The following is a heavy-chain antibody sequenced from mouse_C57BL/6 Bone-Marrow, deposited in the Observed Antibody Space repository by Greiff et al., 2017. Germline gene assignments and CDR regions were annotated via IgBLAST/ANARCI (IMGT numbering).Heavy chain of an antibody. CDR2: INPYNGGT. V-gene: IGHV1-19*01. Sequence: EVQLQQSGPVLVKPGASVKMSCKASGYTFTDYYMNWVKQSHGKSLEWIGVINPYNGGTSYNQKFKGKATLTVDKSSSTAYMELNSLTSEDSAVYYCASFITTVVATDYWGQGTTLTVSS. J-gene: IGHJ2*01. D-gene: IGHD1-1*01. CDR1: GYTFTDYY. CDR3: ASFITTVVATDY.